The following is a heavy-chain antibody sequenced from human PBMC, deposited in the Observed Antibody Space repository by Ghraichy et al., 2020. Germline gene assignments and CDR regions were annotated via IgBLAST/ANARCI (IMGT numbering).Heavy chain of an antibody. J-gene: IGHJ4*02. V-gene: IGHV3-15*01. D-gene: IGHD3-3*01. CDR3: TTDFYDFWSGSDY. CDR1: GFTISNAW. CDR2: IKSKTDGGTT. Sequence: ETLSLTCAASGFTISNAWMSWVRQAPGKGLEWVGLIKSKTDGGTTDYAAPVKGRFTISRDGSKNTLYLQMNSLKTEDTAVYYCTTDFYDFWSGSDYWGQGTLVTVSS.